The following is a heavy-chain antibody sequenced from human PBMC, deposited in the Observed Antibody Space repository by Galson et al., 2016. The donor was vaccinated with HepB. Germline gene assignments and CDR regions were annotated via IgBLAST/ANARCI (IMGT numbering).Heavy chain of an antibody. Sequence: SLRLSCAASGFTFSTYVMSWVRQAPGKGLEWVSGASVSGNDTYYADSVKGRFTISRDNSKNTLYLQMNSLSAEDTAVYFCAAYVTYCSGGKCHHRHFEDWGQGTLVTVSS. CDR2: ASVSGNDT. V-gene: IGHV3-23*01. D-gene: IGHD2-15*01. CDR3: AAYVTYCSGGKCHHRHFED. J-gene: IGHJ4*02. CDR1: GFTFSTYV.